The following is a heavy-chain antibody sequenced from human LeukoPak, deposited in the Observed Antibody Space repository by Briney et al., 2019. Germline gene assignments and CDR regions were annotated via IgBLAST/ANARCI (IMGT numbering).Heavy chain of an antibody. CDR3: ARGAVAGTPSYGMDV. Sequence: ASVKVSCKASGYTFTSYYMHWVRQAPGQGLEWMGIINPSGGSTSYAQKFQGRVTMTRNTSISTAYMELSSLRSEDTAVYYCARGAVAGTPSYGMDVWGQGTTVTVSS. CDR1: GYTFTSYY. J-gene: IGHJ6*02. CDR2: INPSGGST. D-gene: IGHD6-19*01. V-gene: IGHV1-46*01.